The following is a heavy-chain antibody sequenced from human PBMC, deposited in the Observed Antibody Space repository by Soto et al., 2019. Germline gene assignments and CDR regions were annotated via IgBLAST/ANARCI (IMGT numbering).Heavy chain of an antibody. CDR2: ISGSGGST. J-gene: IGHJ6*02. CDR1: GFTFSSYA. V-gene: IGHV3-23*01. CDR3: AKAPGPYYYYYYGMDV. Sequence: GGSLRLSCAASGFTFSSYAMSWVRQAPGKGLEWVSAISGSGGSTYYADSVKGRFTISRDNSKNTLYLQMNSLRAEDTAVYYCAKAPGPYYYYYYGMDVWGQVTTVTVSS.